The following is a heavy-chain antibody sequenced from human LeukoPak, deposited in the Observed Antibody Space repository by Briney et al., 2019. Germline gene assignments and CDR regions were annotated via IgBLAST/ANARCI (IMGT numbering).Heavy chain of an antibody. D-gene: IGHD3-10*01. CDR2: ISAYNGNT. Sequence: AAVKVSCKASGYTFTSYGISWVREAPGQGREWMGSISAYNGNTNYAQKLQGRVTMTTDTSMSTAYKELRSLRSDDTAVYYCARDHYGSGSYLFPYYYYGMDVWGQGTTVTVSS. CDR3: ARDHYGSGSYLFPYYYYGMDV. V-gene: IGHV1-18*01. CDR1: GYTFTSYG. J-gene: IGHJ6*02.